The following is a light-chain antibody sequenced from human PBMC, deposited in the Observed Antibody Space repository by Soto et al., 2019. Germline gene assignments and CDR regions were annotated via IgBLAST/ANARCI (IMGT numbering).Light chain of an antibody. CDR2: EVS. Sequence: QSVLTQPPSASGSPGQSVTISCTGTSSDVGGYNYVSWYQQHPGKAPKLMIYEVSKRPSGVPDRFSGSKSSNTSSLTVSGLQAEDEADYYCSSYAGSNNLGVFGTGTKLTVL. CDR1: SSDVGGYNY. J-gene: IGLJ1*01. V-gene: IGLV2-8*01. CDR3: SSYAGSNNLGV.